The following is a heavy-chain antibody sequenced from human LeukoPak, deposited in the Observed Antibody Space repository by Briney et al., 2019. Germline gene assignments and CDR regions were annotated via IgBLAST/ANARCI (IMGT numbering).Heavy chain of an antibody. D-gene: IGHD1-1*01. V-gene: IGHV3-30-3*01. CDR1: GFTFSSYA. J-gene: IGHJ4*02. CDR3: ARGTPTLDY. Sequence: GGSLRLSCAASGFTFSSYAMHWVRQAPGKGLEWVAVISYDGSNKYYADSVKGRFTISRDNSKNTLYLQMNSLRAEDTAVYCCARGTPTLDYWGQGTLVTVSS. CDR2: ISYDGSNK.